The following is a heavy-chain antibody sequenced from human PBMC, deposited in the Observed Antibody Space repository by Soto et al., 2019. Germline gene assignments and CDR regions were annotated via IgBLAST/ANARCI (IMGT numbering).Heavy chain of an antibody. CDR1: GYTFTSYG. Sequence: GASVKVSCKASGYTFTSYGISWVRQAPGQGLEWMGWISAYNGNTNYAQKLQGRVTMTTDTSTSTAYMELRSLRSDDTAVYYCARETTESTYDFWSASSSPYFDYWGQGTLVTVSS. CDR3: ARETTESTYDFWSASSSPYFDY. J-gene: IGHJ4*02. D-gene: IGHD3-3*01. CDR2: ISAYNGNT. V-gene: IGHV1-18*01.